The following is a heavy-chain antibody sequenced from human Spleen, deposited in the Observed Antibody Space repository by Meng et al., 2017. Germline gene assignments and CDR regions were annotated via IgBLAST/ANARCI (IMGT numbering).Heavy chain of an antibody. CDR1: GFTLRGYW. V-gene: IGHV3-48*04. CDR2: ISSSGTTI. CDR3: ARDYHIDY. J-gene: IGHJ4*02. D-gene: IGHD2-2*01. Sequence: EVQLVESGGGLVQPGGSLRLSCAASGFTLRGYWMHWVRQVPGKGLVWVSYISSSGTTIYYADSVKGRFTISRDNAKNSLYLQMNNLRAEDTAVYYCARDYHIDYWGQGTLVTVSS.